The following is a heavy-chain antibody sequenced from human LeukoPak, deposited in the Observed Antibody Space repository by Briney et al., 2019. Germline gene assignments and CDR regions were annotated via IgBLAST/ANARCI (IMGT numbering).Heavy chain of an antibody. CDR1: GFTFSSFA. V-gene: IGHV3-23*01. D-gene: IGHD5-12*01. J-gene: IGHJ4*02. CDR3: AKDRAGNSGPFDS. CDR2: IRDSGTST. Sequence: PGGSLRLSCVASGFTFSSFAMSWVRQAPPKGQEWVSGIRDSGTSTFYADSVKGRFTISRDNSNNTLYLQMNSLRADDTAVYYCAKDRAGNSGPFDSWGQGTLVTVSS.